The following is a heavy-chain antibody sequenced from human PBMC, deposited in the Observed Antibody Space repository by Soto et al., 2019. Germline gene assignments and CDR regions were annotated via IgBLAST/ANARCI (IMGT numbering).Heavy chain of an antibody. Sequence: QVQLVQSGAEVKKPGASVKVSCKASGYTFSSYGISWVRQAPGQGLEWMGWISAYNGNTNYAQKCQGRVTMTPDQSTRTAYMGLRSLRSDDTAVYYFEGSYCGGDCSVLYYYYGMDVWGQGTTVTVSS. CDR2: ISAYNGNT. CDR1: GYTFSSYG. CDR3: EGSYCGGDCSVLYYYYGMDV. D-gene: IGHD2-21*02. V-gene: IGHV1-18*01. J-gene: IGHJ6*02.